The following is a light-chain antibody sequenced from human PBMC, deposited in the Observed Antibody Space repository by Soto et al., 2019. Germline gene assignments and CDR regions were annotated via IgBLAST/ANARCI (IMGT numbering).Light chain of an antibody. CDR3: SSYAGSNNRV. Sequence: QSALTQPPSTSGSPGQSVTISCTGTSSDVGGYNYVSWYQQHPGKAPKLMIYDVTKRPSGVPDRFSGSKSGNTASLTVSGLQGEDEADYYCSSYAGSNNRVFGGGTKVTVL. CDR2: DVT. V-gene: IGLV2-8*01. J-gene: IGLJ3*02. CDR1: SSDVGGYNY.